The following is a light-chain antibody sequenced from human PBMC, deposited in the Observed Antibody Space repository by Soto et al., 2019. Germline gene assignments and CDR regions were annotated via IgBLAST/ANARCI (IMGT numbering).Light chain of an antibody. CDR3: QQYDSYPYT. CDR2: GAS. V-gene: IGKV1-5*01. J-gene: IGKJ2*01. CDR1: QNIHNW. Sequence: DIQMTQSPSTLSASVGDRVTITCRATQNIHNWLAWYQQKPGKAPNLLIFGASSLQSGVSSRFSGSGSGTEFTLTLSSLQPDDFATYYCQQYDSYPYTFGQGTRLEIK.